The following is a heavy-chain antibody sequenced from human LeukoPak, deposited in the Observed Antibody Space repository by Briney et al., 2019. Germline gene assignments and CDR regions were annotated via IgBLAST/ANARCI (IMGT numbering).Heavy chain of an antibody. J-gene: IGHJ4*02. CDR3: ASGEPRYSSRIVVGDN. Sequence: PSETLSLTCTVSGGSISSYYWSWIRQPPGKRLEWIGYIYYSGSTNYNPSLKSRVTISVDTSKNQLSLKVSSVTAADTAVYYCASGEPRYSSRIVVGDNWGQGTLVTVSS. D-gene: IGHD3-22*01. CDR2: IYYSGST. CDR1: GGSISSYY. V-gene: IGHV4-59*12.